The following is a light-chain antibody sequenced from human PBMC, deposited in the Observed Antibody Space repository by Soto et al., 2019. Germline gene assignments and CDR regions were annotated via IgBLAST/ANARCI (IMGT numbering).Light chain of an antibody. V-gene: IGKV1-39*01. J-gene: IGKJ1*01. CDR2: AAS. CDR1: QNIGRA. CDR3: QQNFNAWT. Sequence: DIQMTQSPSSLSASVGDRVTITRRAGQNIGRALNWYQQKPGKAPKGLLYAASGLQIGVPPRFSGSGSGTDFTLTISSLQPEDFATYYCQQNFNAWTFGQGTKVEMK.